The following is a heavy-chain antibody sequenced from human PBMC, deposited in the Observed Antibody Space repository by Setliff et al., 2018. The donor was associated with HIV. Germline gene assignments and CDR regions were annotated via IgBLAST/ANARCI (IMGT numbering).Heavy chain of an antibody. D-gene: IGHD3-16*02. CDR1: GCTFSTYS. CDR3: AKTLPTLYPPHDYYFAMDV. CDR2: ISSSSSTI. Sequence: GGSLRLSCAASGCTFSTYSMNWGRQAPGKGLEWVSYISSSSSTIYYADSVKGRFTSSRDNAKNSLYLQMNSLRAEDTAVYYCAKTLPTLYPPHDYYFAMDVWGQGTTVTVSS. V-gene: IGHV3-48*01. J-gene: IGHJ6*02.